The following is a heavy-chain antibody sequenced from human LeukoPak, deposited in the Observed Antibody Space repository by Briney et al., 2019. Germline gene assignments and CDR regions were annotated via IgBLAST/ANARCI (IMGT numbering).Heavy chain of an antibody. CDR1: GGSISSYY. D-gene: IGHD3-3*01. CDR2: IYYSGST. V-gene: IGHV4-59*01. J-gene: IGHJ3*02. Sequence: SETLSLTCTVSGGSISSYYWSWIRQPPGKGLEYIGYIYYSGSTNYSPSLKSRVTISVDTSKNQFSLKLSSVTAADTAVYYCASVGAYDFWSGEGAFDIWGQGTMVTVSS. CDR3: ASVGAYDFWSGEGAFDI.